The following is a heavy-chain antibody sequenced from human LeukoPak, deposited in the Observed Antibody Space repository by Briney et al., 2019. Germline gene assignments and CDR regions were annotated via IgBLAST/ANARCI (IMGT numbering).Heavy chain of an antibody. J-gene: IGHJ4*02. Sequence: GGSLRLSCAASGFTVSSNYMSWVRQAPGKGLEWVSVIYSGGSTYYADSVKGRFTISRDNSKNTLYLQMNSLRAEDTAVYYCANSCEDGTSLFDYWGQGTLVTVSS. CDR3: ANSCEDGTSLFDY. V-gene: IGHV3-53*01. CDR2: IYSGGST. D-gene: IGHD1-1*01. CDR1: GFTVSSNY.